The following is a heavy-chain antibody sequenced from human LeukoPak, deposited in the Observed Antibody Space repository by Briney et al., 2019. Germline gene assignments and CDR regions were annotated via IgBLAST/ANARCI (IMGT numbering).Heavy chain of an antibody. J-gene: IGHJ4*02. CDR2: ISAYNGNT. CDR3: ARGGGWYYDFWSGYYGLDY. V-gene: IGHV1-18*01. D-gene: IGHD3-3*01. CDR1: GYTFTSYG. Sequence: ASVKVSCKASGYTFTSYGISWVRQAPGQGLEWMGWISAYNGNTNYAQKLQGRVTMTTDTSTSTAYMELRSLRSDDTAVYYCARGGGWYYDFWSGYYGLDYWGQGTLVTVSS.